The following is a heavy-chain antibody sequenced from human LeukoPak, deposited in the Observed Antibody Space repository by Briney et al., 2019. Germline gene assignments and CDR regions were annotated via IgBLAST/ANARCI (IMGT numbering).Heavy chain of an antibody. V-gene: IGHV5-51*01. CDR1: GYSFTSYW. Sequence: GESLKISCMGSGYSFTSYWIGWVRQMPRKGLEWMGIIYPCDSDTRYSPSFQGQVTISADKSISTAYLQWSSLKAADTAMYYCARQGGVAVAGVDYWGQGTLVTVSS. D-gene: IGHD6-19*01. CDR3: ARQGGVAVAGVDY. CDR2: IYPCDSDT. J-gene: IGHJ4*02.